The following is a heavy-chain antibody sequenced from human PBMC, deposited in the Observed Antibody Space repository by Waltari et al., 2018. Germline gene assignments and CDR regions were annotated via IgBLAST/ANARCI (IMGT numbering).Heavy chain of an antibody. CDR3: ARAHIVVVPAAMLGLGDY. CDR1: GFTFSSYA. Sequence: QVQLVESGGGVVQPGRSLRLSCAASGFTFSSYAMHWVRQAPGKGVEWVAVISYDGSKKYYVDSVKGRFTISRDNSKNTLYLQMNSLRAEDTAVYYCARAHIVVVPAAMLGLGDYWGQGTLVTVSS. V-gene: IGHV3-30*04. J-gene: IGHJ4*02. D-gene: IGHD2-2*01. CDR2: ISYDGSKK.